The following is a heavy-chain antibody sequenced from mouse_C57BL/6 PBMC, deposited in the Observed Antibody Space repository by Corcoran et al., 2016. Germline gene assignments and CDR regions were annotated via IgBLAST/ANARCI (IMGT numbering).Heavy chain of an antibody. D-gene: IGHD4-1*01. CDR2: IYPRSGNI. J-gene: IGHJ1*03. CDR3: ARAVTGTWYFDV. CDR1: GYTFTSYG. V-gene: IGHV1-81*01. Sequence: QVQLQQSGAELARPGASVKLSCKASGYTFTSYGISWVKQRTGQGLEGIGEIYPRSGNIYYNEKFKGKATLTEDKSSSTAYMELRSLTSEDSAVYFWARAVTGTWYFDVWGTGTTVTVSS.